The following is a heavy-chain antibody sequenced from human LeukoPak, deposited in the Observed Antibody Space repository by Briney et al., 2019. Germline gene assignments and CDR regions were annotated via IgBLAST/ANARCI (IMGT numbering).Heavy chain of an antibody. D-gene: IGHD6-19*01. J-gene: IGHJ4*02. CDR3: ARVADSSGWFGDYFDN. Sequence: SETLSLTCSVSGAPIASTSYYWGWVRQPPGKGLEWIGNIYHSGNTYYTSSLRSRVTISVDTSKNLFSLNLTSVAGADTAVYFRARVADSSGWFGDYFDNWGLGTLVTVSS. CDR1: GAPIASTSYY. V-gene: IGHV4-39*02. CDR2: IYHSGNT.